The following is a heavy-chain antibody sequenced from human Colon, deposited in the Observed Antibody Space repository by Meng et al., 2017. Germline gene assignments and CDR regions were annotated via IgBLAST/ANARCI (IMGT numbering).Heavy chain of an antibody. V-gene: IGHV4-34*01. CDR1: GGSLRCYY. CDR2: ISRGGST. CDR3: AFVEAGTHAGVFNI. J-gene: IGHJ3*02. D-gene: IGHD1-7*01. Sequence: KPLETLSLRRAVYGGSLRCYYWSCTRQPPGKGLEWIGEISRGGSTEYNPSLKSRVTIAVDTSKNELSLKLSSVTAADTAVYYCAFVEAGTHAGVFNIWGRGTMVTVSS.